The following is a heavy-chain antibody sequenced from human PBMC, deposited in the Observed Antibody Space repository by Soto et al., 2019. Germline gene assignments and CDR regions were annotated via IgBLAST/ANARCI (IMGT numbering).Heavy chain of an antibody. CDR1: GGPISSGDYY. V-gene: IGHV4-30-4*01. D-gene: IGHD3-22*01. Sequence: SETLSLTCTVSGGPISSGDYYWSWIRQPPGKGLEWIGYIYYSGSTYYNPSLKSRVTISVDTSKNQFSLKLSSVTAADTAVYYCARDRYYYDSSGYYYYYYGMDVWGQGTTVTVSS. CDR2: IYYSGST. J-gene: IGHJ6*02. CDR3: ARDRYYYDSSGYYYYYYGMDV.